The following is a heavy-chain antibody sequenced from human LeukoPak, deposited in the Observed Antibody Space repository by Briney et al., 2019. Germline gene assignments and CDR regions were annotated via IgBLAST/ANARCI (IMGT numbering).Heavy chain of an antibody. CDR3: TTELRFEYYYYYMDV. CDR2: IKSKTDGGTT. CDR1: GFTFSSYG. D-gene: IGHD3-10*01. J-gene: IGHJ6*03. Sequence: GGSLRLSCAASGFTFSSYGMHWVRQAPGKGLEWVGRIKSKTDGGTTEYAAPVKGRFDISRDDSKNTLYLQMNSLKTEDTAVYCCTTELRFEYYYYYMDVWGKGTTVTVSS. V-gene: IGHV3-15*01.